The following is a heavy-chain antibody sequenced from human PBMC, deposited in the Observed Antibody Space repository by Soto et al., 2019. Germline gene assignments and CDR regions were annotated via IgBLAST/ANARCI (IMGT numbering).Heavy chain of an antibody. CDR3: ARRALYSSDPYYFDY. D-gene: IGHD6-25*01. Sequence: LKISCKGSGYSFTSYWIGWVRQMPGKGLEWMGIIYPGGSDTGYSPSFQGQVTISADKSISTAYLQWSSLKASDTAMYYCARRALYSSDPYYFDYWGQGTLVTVSS. CDR1: GYSFTSYW. CDR2: IYPGGSDT. J-gene: IGHJ4*02. V-gene: IGHV5-51*01.